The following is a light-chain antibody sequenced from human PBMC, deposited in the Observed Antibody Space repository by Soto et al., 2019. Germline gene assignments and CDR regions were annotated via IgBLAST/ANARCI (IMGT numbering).Light chain of an antibody. V-gene: IGLV2-14*01. J-gene: IGLJ1*01. CDR1: SSDIGAYDY. Sequence: QSALIQPPSVSGSPGQSVTISCTGTSSDIGAYDYVSWFQQHPDKAPKLMISEVTNRPSGVSDRFSGSKSGNAASLTISGLQAEDEAYYFCFSFTTAPTQIFGTGTKVTVL. CDR2: EVT. CDR3: FSFTTAPTQI.